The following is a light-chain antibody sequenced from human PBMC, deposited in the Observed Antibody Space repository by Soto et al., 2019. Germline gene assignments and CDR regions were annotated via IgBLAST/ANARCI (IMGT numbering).Light chain of an antibody. CDR2: RAS. CDR3: QQYSTYPLT. V-gene: IGKV1-5*03. CDR1: QSISNS. J-gene: IGKJ4*01. Sequence: DVQMTQTHSTQSAAVGDRVTMTCRASQSISNSLAWYQQKPGKAPKLLIYRASALQSGVPSRFSGSGSGTEFTLTIDSLQPDDFATFYCQQYSTYPLTFAGRAKVDI.